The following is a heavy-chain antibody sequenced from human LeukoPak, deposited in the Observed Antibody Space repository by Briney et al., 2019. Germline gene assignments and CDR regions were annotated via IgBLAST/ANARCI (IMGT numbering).Heavy chain of an antibody. Sequence: GGSLRLSCAASGFTVSNNYMSWVRQAPGKGLEWVSVIYSGGSTDYADSVKGRFTISRDNSRNTLYLQMNSLRDEDTAVYYCASSESYRFDYWGQGTLVTVSS. J-gene: IGHJ4*02. V-gene: IGHV3-53*01. CDR1: GFTVSNNY. CDR2: IYSGGST. D-gene: IGHD1-26*01. CDR3: ASSESYRFDY.